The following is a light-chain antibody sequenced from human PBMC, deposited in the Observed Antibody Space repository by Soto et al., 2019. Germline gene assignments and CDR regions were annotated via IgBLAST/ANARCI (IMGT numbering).Light chain of an antibody. Sequence: QSALTQPPSASGSPGQSVTISCTGTSSDVGGYSYVSWYQQHPGKAPKLMIYEVSKRPSGVPDRFSGSKSGNTASLTVSGLQAEDETHYYCGSYAGSDTYVFGTGTKVTVL. CDR1: SSDVGGYSY. V-gene: IGLV2-8*01. CDR2: EVS. J-gene: IGLJ1*01. CDR3: GSYAGSDTYV.